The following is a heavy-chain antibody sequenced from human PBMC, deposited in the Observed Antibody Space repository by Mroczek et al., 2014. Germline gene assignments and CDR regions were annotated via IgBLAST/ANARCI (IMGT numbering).Heavy chain of an antibody. CDR3: AKPMRGYCSGGSCYSGYFDL. D-gene: IGHD2-15*01. CDR2: ISYDGSNK. CDR1: GFTFSSYG. V-gene: IGHV3-30*18. Sequence: QVQLQQSGGGVVQPGRSLRLSCAASGFTFSSYGMHWVRQAPGKGLEWVAVISYDGSNKYYADSVKGRFTISRDNSKNTLYLQMNSLRAEDTAVYYCAKPMRGYCSGGSCYSGYFDLVGPWHPWSLSPQ. J-gene: IGHJ2*01.